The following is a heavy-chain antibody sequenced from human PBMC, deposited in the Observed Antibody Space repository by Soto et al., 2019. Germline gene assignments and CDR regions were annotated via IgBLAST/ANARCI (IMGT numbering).Heavy chain of an antibody. CDR1: GFTFSSYA. D-gene: IGHD2-2*01. Sequence: PGGSLRLSCAASGFTFSSYAVHWVRQAPGKGLEWVAVISYDGSNKYYADSVKGRFTISRDNSKNTLYLQMNSLRAEDTAVYYCAKVKKYQLLTDAFDIWGQGTMVTVSS. V-gene: IGHV3-30-3*01. CDR2: ISYDGSNK. CDR3: AKVKKYQLLTDAFDI. J-gene: IGHJ3*02.